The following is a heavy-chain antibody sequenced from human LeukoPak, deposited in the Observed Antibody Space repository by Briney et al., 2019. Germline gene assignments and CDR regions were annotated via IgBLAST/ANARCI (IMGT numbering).Heavy chain of an antibody. V-gene: IGHV4-38-2*01. CDR2: IYHSGST. CDR1: GYSISSGDY. Sequence: SETLSLTCAVSGYSISSGDYWGWIRLPPGRGLEGIGSIYHSGSTYYNPSLKSRVTISVDTSKRQFSLTLSSVTAADTAVYYCARNRSEPLGNGGSFDSWGHGTLVTVSS. J-gene: IGHJ4*01. D-gene: IGHD3-16*01. CDR3: ARNRSEPLGNGGSFDS.